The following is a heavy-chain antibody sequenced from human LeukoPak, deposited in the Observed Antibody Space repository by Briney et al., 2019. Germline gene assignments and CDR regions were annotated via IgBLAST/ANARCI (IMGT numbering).Heavy chain of an antibody. CDR2: IGTAGDT. J-gene: IGHJ6*03. D-gene: IGHD1-26*01. CDR1: GFTFSSYD. V-gene: IGHV3-13*01. Sequence: TGGSLRLSCAASGFTFSSYDMHWVRQATGKGLEWVSAIGTAGDTYYPGSVKGRFTISRENAKNSLYLQMNSLRAGDTAVYYCARASRGWELLSHYYYYMDVWGKGTTVTVSS. CDR3: ARASRGWELLSHYYYYMDV.